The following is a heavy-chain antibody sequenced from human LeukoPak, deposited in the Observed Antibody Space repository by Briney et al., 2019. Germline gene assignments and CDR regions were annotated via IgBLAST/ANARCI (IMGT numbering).Heavy chain of an antibody. V-gene: IGHV3-23*01. J-gene: IGHJ4*02. CDR3: AKDRARVVVVITTPYFDY. D-gene: IGHD3-22*01. CDR1: GFTFSSYA. Sequence: GESLKISCSASGFTFSSYAMSWVRQAPGKGLEWVSAISGSGGSTYYADSVKGRFTISRDNSKNTLYLQMNSLRAEDTAVYYCAKDRARVVVVITTPYFDYWGQGTLVTVSS. CDR2: ISGSGGST.